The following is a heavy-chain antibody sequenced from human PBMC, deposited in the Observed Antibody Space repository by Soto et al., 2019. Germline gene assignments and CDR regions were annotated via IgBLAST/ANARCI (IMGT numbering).Heavy chain of an antibody. Sequence: QITLKESGPTLVKPTQTLTLTCTFSGLSLSTKGLDVAWIRQPPGKALEWLALLYWDDDKRYSPSLKNRLAITKGTSKDQVVLTMTDMDPLDTATYYCAHRRPYSNSPEYFFDYWGQGTLVTVSS. CDR3: AHRRPYSNSPEYFFDY. CDR1: GLSLSTKGLD. V-gene: IGHV2-5*02. J-gene: IGHJ4*02. CDR2: LYWDDDK. D-gene: IGHD6-6*01.